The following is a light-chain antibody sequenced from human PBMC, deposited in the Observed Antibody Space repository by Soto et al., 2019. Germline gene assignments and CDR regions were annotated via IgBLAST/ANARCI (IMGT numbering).Light chain of an antibody. V-gene: IGKV1-9*01. CDR1: QGMSTY. CDR3: QQLNGYYVA. Sequence: DIQLTQSPSFLSASVGDTVTITCRASQGMSTYLAWYQQKPGKVPKLLIRSASTLQSGVPPRFSGGGSGTAITLTNSSRQPDDSLINYCQQLNGYYVAFGVGTKVEIK. J-gene: IGKJ4*01. CDR2: SAS.